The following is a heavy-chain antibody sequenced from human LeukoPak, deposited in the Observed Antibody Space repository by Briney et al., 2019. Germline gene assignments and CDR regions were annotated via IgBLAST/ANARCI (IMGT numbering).Heavy chain of an antibody. CDR1: GFTFSDYY. J-gene: IGHJ6*02. Sequence: PGGSLRLSCAASGFTFSDYYMSWIRQAPGKGLEWVSYISSSGSTIYYADSVKGRFPISRDNAKNSLYLQMNSLRAEDTAVYYCARDVDQTVGSGSYYNVPGMDVWGQGTTVTVSS. V-gene: IGHV3-11*01. D-gene: IGHD3-10*01. CDR2: ISSSGSTI. CDR3: ARDVDQTVGSGSYYNVPGMDV.